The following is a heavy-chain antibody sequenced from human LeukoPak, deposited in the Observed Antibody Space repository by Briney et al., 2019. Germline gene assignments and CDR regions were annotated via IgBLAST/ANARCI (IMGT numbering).Heavy chain of an antibody. V-gene: IGHV1-8*01. D-gene: IGHD1-26*01. CDR3: ARGRGWVGSRIC. CDR2: MNPNSGNT. CDR1: GYTFTSYD. J-gene: IGHJ4*02. Sequence: ASVKVSCKASGYTFTSYDINWVRQATGQGLEWMGWMNPNSGNTGYAQKFQGRVTMTRNTSISTAYMELSSLRSENTAVYYCARGRGWVGSRICWGQGTLVTVSS.